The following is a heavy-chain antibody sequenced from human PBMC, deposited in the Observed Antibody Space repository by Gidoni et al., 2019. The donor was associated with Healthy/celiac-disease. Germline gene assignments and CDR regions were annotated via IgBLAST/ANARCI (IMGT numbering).Heavy chain of an antibody. D-gene: IGHD2-21*01. CDR1: GYTFTSYG. CDR2: SSAYNGKT. CDR3: AREGVVAGFDL. Sequence: QVQLVQSGAAVKTPGASVKVSCKASGYTFTSYGIRWVRQAPGQGLEWMGWSSAYNGKTNYAQKLQGRVTMTTDTSTSTAYMEMMSLRSDDTAVYYCAREGVVAGFDLWGRGTLVTVSS. J-gene: IGHJ2*01. V-gene: IGHV1-18*01.